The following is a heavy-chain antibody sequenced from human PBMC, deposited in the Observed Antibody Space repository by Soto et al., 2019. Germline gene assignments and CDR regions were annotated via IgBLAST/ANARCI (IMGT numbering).Heavy chain of an antibody. CDR2: MNPNSNNT. V-gene: IGHV1-8*01. D-gene: IGHD2-21*01. Sequence: QVQLVQSGAEVKTPGASVKVSCKASGYTFASYDINWVRQAPGQGLEWMGWMNPNSNNTGYAQKLQGRLTMTRDIALSIAYMELSSLRNEDTAVYYCARSDGYHFNWLDSWGQGTLVTVSA. CDR1: GYTFASYD. CDR3: ARSDGYHFNWLDS. J-gene: IGHJ5*01.